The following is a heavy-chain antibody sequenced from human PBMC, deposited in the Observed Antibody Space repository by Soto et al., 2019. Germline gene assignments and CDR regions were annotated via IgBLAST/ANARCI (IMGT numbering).Heavy chain of an antibody. D-gene: IGHD3-3*01. Sequence: QVQLVQSGAEVKKPGSSVKVSCKASGGTFSSYAISWVRQAPGQGLEWMGGIIPIFGTANYAQKFQGRVTITADKSTSTAYMELSSLRSEYTAVYYCATHKYYDFWSGLGNWGQGTLVTVSS. V-gene: IGHV1-69*06. J-gene: IGHJ4*02. CDR2: IIPIFGTA. CDR1: GGTFSSYA. CDR3: ATHKYYDFWSGLGN.